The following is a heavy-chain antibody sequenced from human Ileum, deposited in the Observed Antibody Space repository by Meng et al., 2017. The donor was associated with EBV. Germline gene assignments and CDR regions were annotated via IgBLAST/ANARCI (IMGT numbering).Heavy chain of an antibody. CDR2: IYYSGST. CDR3: ARRYYGVPFDN. D-gene: IGHD3-3*01. CDR1: GDSISSSNHW. V-gene: IGHV4-39*01. Sequence: QPQLPESGPGLAKPSETLSLPRAVSGDSISSSNHWWGWIRQPPGKGLEWVGTIYYSGSTFYNPSLKSRVTISLDTSKNQFSLKVSSVTAADTAVYYCARRYYGVPFDNWGQGTLVTVSS. J-gene: IGHJ4*02.